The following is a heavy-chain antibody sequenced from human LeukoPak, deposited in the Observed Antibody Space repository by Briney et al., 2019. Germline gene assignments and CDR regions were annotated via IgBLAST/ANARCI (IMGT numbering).Heavy chain of an antibody. CDR1: GYSFTTYW. V-gene: IGHV5-51*01. CDR3: ARQQVPLEYAYDV. CDR2: IYPGDSDT. J-gene: IGHJ3*01. Sequence: GESLKISFKGSGYSFTTYWIGWVRQMPGKGLEWMGIIYPGDSDTRYSPSFKGQVTISADKSISTAYLQWSSLKASDTAMYYCARQQVPLEYAYDVWGQGTMVTVSS.